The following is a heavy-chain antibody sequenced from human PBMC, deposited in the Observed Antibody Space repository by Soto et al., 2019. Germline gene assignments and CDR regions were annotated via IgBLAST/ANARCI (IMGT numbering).Heavy chain of an antibody. J-gene: IGHJ4*02. D-gene: IGHD1-26*01. V-gene: IGHV3-7*01. CDR2: INQDGSEK. Sequence: EVQLVESGGGLVQPGGSLRLSCAASGFTFSTYWMTWVRQAPGKGLEWVANINQDGSEKYYVDSVKGRFTISRDNNKNSLFQQMSSLRAEDTALYYCARDKAVGATTGSSFHYWGQGTLVTVSS. CDR1: GFTFSTYW. CDR3: ARDKAVGATTGSSFHY.